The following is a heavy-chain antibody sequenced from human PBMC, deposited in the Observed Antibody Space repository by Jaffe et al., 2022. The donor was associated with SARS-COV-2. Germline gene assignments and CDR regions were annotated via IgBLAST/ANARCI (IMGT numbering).Heavy chain of an antibody. Sequence: QVQLVQSGSELKKPGASVKVSCKASGYTFTSYAMNWVRQAPGQGLEWMGWINTNTGNPTYAQGFTGRFVFSLDTSVSTAYLQISSLKAEDTAVYYCARERVVVVAAASEGVKNWFDPWGQGTLVTVSS. J-gene: IGHJ5*02. CDR1: GYTFTSYA. D-gene: IGHD2-15*01. CDR3: ARERVVVVAAASEGVKNWFDP. V-gene: IGHV7-4-1*02. CDR2: INTNTGNP.